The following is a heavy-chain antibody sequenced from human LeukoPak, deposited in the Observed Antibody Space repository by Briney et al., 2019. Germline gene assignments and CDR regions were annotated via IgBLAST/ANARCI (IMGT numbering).Heavy chain of an antibody. Sequence: PGRSLRLSCAASGFTFSSYGMHWVRQAPGKGLEWVSFIRYDGNNKDYADSVKGRFTISRDNSKNTLYLQMNSLRAEDTAVYYCAKLGSFSYYYMDVWGRGTTVTISS. CDR1: GFTFSSYG. CDR3: AKLGSFSYYYMDV. J-gene: IGHJ6*03. CDR2: IRYDGNNK. V-gene: IGHV3-30*02.